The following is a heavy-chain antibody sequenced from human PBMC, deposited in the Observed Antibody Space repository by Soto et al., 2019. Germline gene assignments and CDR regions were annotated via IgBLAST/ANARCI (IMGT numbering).Heavy chain of an antibody. J-gene: IGHJ3*02. V-gene: IGHV5-51*01. Sequence: LKISCKGSGYSFTSYWIGWVRQMPGKGLERMGIIYPGDSDTRYSPSFQGQVTISADKSISTAYLQWSSLKASDTAMYYCASEYYDSSANAFDIWGQGTMVTVSS. CDR2: IYPGDSDT. CDR3: ASEYYDSSANAFDI. CDR1: GYSFTSYW. D-gene: IGHD3-22*01.